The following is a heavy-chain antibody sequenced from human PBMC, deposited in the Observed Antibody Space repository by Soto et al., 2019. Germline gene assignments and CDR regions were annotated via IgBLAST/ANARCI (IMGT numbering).Heavy chain of an antibody. D-gene: IGHD6-19*01. CDR1: GFTFSSYG. CDR3: AKGRGHSSGWPNLDY. J-gene: IGHJ4*02. V-gene: IGHV3-30*18. CDR2: ISYDGSNK. Sequence: GGSLRLSCAASGFTFSSYGMHWVRQAPGKGLEWVAVISYDGSNKYYADSVKGRFTISRDNSKNTLYLQMNSLRAEDTAVYYCAKGRGHSSGWPNLDYWGQGTLVTV.